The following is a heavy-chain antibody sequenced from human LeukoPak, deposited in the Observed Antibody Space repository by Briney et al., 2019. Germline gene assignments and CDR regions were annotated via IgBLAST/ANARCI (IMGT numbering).Heavy chain of an antibody. Sequence: ASVKVSCKASGYTLTSYSISWVRQAPGQGLEWMAWISAYNGKTNYAQKFQGRGTMTTDRSTSTAYMELRSLTSDDTAVYYCARSDVWGELHLDYWGQGTLVTVSS. CDR1: GYTLTSYS. CDR2: ISAYNGKT. V-gene: IGHV1-18*01. CDR3: ARSDVWGELHLDY. J-gene: IGHJ4*02. D-gene: IGHD3-16*01.